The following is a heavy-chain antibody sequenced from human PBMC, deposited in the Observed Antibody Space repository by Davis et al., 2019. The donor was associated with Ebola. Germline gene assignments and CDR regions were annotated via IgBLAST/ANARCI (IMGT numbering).Heavy chain of an antibody. CDR3: TRDRFGDSDY. Sequence: ASVKVSCKASGYNFISYFISWVRQAPGQGLEWMGWISAYNGNTNYAQKFQGRVTMSTDTSTSTAYMESRSLKSDDTAVYYCTRDRFGDSDYWGQGTLVTVS. CDR1: GYNFISYF. D-gene: IGHD3-10*01. J-gene: IGHJ4*02. V-gene: IGHV1-18*04. CDR2: ISAYNGNT.